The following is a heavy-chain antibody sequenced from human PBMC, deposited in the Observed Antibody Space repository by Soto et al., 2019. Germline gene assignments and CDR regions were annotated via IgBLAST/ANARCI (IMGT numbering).Heavy chain of an antibody. J-gene: IGHJ6*02. CDR1: GFTFSAFG. CDR2: ISYDGSHQ. D-gene: IGHD3-10*01. Sequence: QVQLVESGGGVVQPGTSLRLSCAASGFTFSAFGIHWVRQAPGKGLEWLAVISYDGSHQYYAESVKGRFTISRDNSKNTLYLQMNSLRAEDTAVYYCARDRTFFGSGSIGMDVWGQGTTVTVSS. V-gene: IGHV3-30*03. CDR3: ARDRTFFGSGSIGMDV.